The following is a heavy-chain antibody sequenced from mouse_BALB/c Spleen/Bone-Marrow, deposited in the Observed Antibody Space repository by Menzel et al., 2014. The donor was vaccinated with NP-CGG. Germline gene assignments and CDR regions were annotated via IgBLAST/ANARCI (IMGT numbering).Heavy chain of an antibody. CDR3: ARRWDVYYFDY. CDR2: INPDSSTI. J-gene: IGHJ2*01. V-gene: IGHV4-1*02. D-gene: IGHD4-1*01. Sequence: DVKLQESGGGLVQPGGSLKLSCAASGFDSXRYWMSWVRQAPGKGLEWIGEINPDSSTINYTPSLKDKFIISRDNAKNTLYLQMSKVRSEDTALYYCARRWDVYYFDYWGQGTTLTVSS. CDR1: GFDSXRYW.